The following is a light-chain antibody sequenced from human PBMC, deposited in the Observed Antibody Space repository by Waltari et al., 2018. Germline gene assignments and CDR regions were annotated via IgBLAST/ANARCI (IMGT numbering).Light chain of an antibody. CDR3: HHSGSSPYT. CDR1: QSVGYTY. J-gene: IGKJ2*01. CDR2: GSS. Sequence: ERATLSCRASQSVGYTYLAWYQQKPGQAPRLLIYGSSRRATGIPDRFTGSGFGTDFTLTISRLEPEDFAVYYCHHSGSSPYTFGQGTKLEIK. V-gene: IGKV3-20*01.